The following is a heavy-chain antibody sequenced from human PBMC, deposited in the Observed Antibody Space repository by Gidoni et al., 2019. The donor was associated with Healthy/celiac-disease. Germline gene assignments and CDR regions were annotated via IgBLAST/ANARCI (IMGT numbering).Heavy chain of an antibody. CDR3: ASPYYYDSSGYYA. CDR2: IKQDGSEK. J-gene: IGHJ4*02. D-gene: IGHD3-22*01. Sequence: EVQLVESGGGLVQPGGSLRLSCAASGFTFSSYWMSWVRQAPGKGLEWVANIKQDGSEKYYVDSVKGRFTISRDNAKNSLYLQMNSLRAEDTAVYYCASPYYYDSSGYYAWGQGTLVTVSS. CDR1: GFTFSSYW. V-gene: IGHV3-7*03.